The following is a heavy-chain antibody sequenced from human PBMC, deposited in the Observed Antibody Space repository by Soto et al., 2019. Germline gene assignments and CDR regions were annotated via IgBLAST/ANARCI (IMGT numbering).Heavy chain of an antibody. J-gene: IGHJ3*02. Sequence: ASVKVSCKASGYTFTSYDINWVRQASGQGLEWMGWMYPNSGNTGYAQKFQGRVTMTRNTSISTAYMELSSLRSEDTAVYYCASPKTYCSGGSCRLWAFDIWGQGTMVTVSS. CDR2: MYPNSGNT. D-gene: IGHD2-15*01. CDR3: ASPKTYCSGGSCRLWAFDI. V-gene: IGHV1-8*01. CDR1: GYTFTSYD.